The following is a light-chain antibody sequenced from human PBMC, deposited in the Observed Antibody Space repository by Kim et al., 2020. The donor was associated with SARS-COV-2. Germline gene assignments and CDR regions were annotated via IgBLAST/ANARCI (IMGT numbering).Light chain of an antibody. Sequence: IQMTQSPSSLSASVGDRVTITCQASQDISNYLNWYQQKPGKAPKLLIYDASNLETGVPSRFSGSGSGTDFTFTISSLQPEDIATYYCQQYDNLPYTFGQGTKLVI. V-gene: IGKV1-33*01. CDR1: QDISNY. J-gene: IGKJ2*01. CDR3: QQYDNLPYT. CDR2: DAS.